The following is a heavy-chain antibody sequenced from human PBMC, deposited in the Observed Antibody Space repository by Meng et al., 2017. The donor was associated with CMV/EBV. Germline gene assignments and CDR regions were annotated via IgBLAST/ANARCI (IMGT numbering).Heavy chain of an antibody. CDR2: IVVGSGST. V-gene: IGHV1-58*01. Sequence: SVKVSCKASGFTFSSSAVQWVRQARGQGLEWIGWIVVGSGSTNYAQQFQERVTITRDMSTTTAYMELSSLKSEDTAVYYCAAGTLHTSSWTGNGVGGGMDVWGQGTTVTVSS. D-gene: IGHD6-13*01. CDR1: GFTFSSSA. CDR3: AAGTLHTSSWTGNGVGGGMDV. J-gene: IGHJ6*02.